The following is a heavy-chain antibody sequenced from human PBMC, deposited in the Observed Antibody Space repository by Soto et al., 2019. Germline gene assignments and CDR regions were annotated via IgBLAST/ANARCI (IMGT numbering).Heavy chain of an antibody. CDR1: GGSISSSNW. Sequence: QVQLQESGPGLVKPSGTLSLTCAVSGGSISSSNWWSWVRQPPGKGLEWIGEIYHSGSTNYNPSLKSPVTISEDKSKHQFSLKLRSGTAADTAVYYCARDPDDSSGYYPPLEDWGQGTLVTVSS. D-gene: IGHD3-22*01. V-gene: IGHV4-4*02. J-gene: IGHJ4*02. CDR3: ARDPDDSSGYYPPLED. CDR2: IYHSGST.